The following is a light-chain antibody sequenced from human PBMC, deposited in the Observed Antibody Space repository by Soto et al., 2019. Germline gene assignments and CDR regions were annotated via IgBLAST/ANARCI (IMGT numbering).Light chain of an antibody. Sequence: ERVMTQSPATLSVSTGERATLSCRASQSVSSNLAWYQQKPGQAPRLLLYGASTRATGIPARFSGSRSGTEFTLTIRSLQSEAFAVDYFQQYNKWRTFGQGTKVEL. CDR3: QQYNKWRT. CDR1: QSVSSN. CDR2: GAS. V-gene: IGKV3-15*01. J-gene: IGKJ1*01.